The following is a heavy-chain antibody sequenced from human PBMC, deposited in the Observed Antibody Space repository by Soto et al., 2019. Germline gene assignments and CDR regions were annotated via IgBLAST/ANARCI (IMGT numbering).Heavy chain of an antibody. CDR2: TSAYNGNT. J-gene: IGHJ6*02. V-gene: IGHV1-18*01. CDR1: GYTFTSYG. CDR3: ARDDGAGTWMYYYYGMDV. D-gene: IGHD6-19*01. Sequence: QVQLVQSGAEVKKPGASVKVSCKASGYTFTSYGISWVRQAPGQGLEWMGWTSAYNGNTNYAQKLQGRVTMTTDTSTSTAYVELRSLRSDDTAVYYCARDDGAGTWMYYYYGMDVWGQGTTVTVSS.